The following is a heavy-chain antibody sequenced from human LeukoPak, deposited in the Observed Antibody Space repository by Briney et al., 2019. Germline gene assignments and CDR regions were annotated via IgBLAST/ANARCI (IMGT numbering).Heavy chain of an antibody. CDR2: IYHSGSP. CDR1: GYSISSGYY. CDR3: ASRWGATYGY. J-gene: IGHJ4*02. Sequence: SETLSLTCTVSGYSISSGYYWGWIRQPPGKGLEWIGSIYHSGSPYYNPSLKSRVTISVDTSKNQFSLQLSSVTAADTAVYYCASRWGATYGYWGQGTLVTVSS. V-gene: IGHV4-38-2*02. D-gene: IGHD1-26*01.